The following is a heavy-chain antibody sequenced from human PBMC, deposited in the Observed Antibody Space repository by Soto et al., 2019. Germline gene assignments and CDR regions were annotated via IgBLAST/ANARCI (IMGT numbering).Heavy chain of an antibody. CDR2: IKQGGSEK. Sequence: GGSLRLSCAASGFTFSSYWMSWVRQAPGKGLEWVANIKQGGSEKYYVDSVKGRFTISRDNAKNSLYLQMNSLRAEDTAVYYCAREETAPYYDFWSGYYTGYFDYWGQGTLVTGSS. CDR1: GFTFSSYW. CDR3: AREETAPYYDFWSGYYTGYFDY. J-gene: IGHJ4*02. D-gene: IGHD3-3*01. V-gene: IGHV3-7*01.